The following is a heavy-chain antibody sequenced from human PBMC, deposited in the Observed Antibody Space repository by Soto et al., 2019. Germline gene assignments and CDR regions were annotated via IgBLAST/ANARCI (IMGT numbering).Heavy chain of an antibody. Sequence: QVQLVESGGGVVQPGRSLRLSCEASGFTFSSYAMHWVRQAPGKGLEWVAVISYDGSNKYYADSVKGRFTISRDNSKNTLYLQMNSLRAEDTAVYYCARDPGKMATYPLWGQGTLVTVSS. D-gene: IGHD5-12*01. CDR2: ISYDGSNK. CDR3: ARDPGKMATYPL. V-gene: IGHV3-30-3*01. J-gene: IGHJ4*02. CDR1: GFTFSSYA.